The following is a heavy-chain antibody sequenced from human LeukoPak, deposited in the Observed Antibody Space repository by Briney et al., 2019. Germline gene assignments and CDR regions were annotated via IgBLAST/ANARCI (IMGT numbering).Heavy chain of an antibody. V-gene: IGHV3-23*01. CDR1: GFTFSSYA. CDR3: AKKHRGSGWYQWGYFDY. Sequence: GGSLRLSCAASGFTFSSYAMSWVRQAPGKGLEWVSAISGSGGSTYYADSVKGRFTISRDNSKNTLYLQMNSLRAEDTAVYYCAKKHRGSGWYQWGYFDYWGQGTLVTVSS. CDR2: ISGSGGST. D-gene: IGHD6-19*01. J-gene: IGHJ4*02.